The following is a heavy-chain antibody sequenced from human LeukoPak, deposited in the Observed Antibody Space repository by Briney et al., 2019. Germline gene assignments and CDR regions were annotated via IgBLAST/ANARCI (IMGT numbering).Heavy chain of an antibody. CDR1: GGTFSSYA. V-gene: IGHV1-69*05. J-gene: IGHJ3*02. Sequence: GASVKVSCKASGGTFSSYAISWVRQAPGQGLEWMGGIIPIFGTANYAQKFQGRVTITTDESTSTAYMELRSLRSEDTAVYYCARNYCSSTSCRPSDAFDIWGQGTMVTVSS. D-gene: IGHD2-2*01. CDR2: IIPIFGTA. CDR3: ARNYCSSTSCRPSDAFDI.